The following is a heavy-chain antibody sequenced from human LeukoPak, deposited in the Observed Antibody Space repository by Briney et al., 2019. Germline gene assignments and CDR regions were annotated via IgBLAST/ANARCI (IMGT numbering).Heavy chain of an antibody. Sequence: SVKVSCKASGGTSYAINWVRQAPGQGLEWMGGIIPFSDMANYAQKFQGRVTITADKSTTTAYMELSSLRSEDTAIYYCARADLTHQRNYYYFGLDVWGQGTAVIVSS. CDR3: ARADLTHQRNYYYFGLDV. CDR2: IIPFSDMA. D-gene: IGHD1-1*01. J-gene: IGHJ6*02. CDR1: GGTSYA. V-gene: IGHV1-69*10.